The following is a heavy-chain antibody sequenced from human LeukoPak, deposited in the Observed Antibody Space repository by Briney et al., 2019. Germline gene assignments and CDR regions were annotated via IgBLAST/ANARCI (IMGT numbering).Heavy chain of an antibody. V-gene: IGHV3-48*01. Sequence: WALRLSCAASGFTFSSYSMNWVRQAPGKGLEWVSYISSSSSTIYYSDSVKGRFTISRYNAKNSLYLQMNSLRAEDTAVYYCARDEVYSSPSDYFDYWGQGTLVTVSS. J-gene: IGHJ4*02. CDR2: ISSSSSTI. D-gene: IGHD6-6*01. CDR3: ARDEVYSSPSDYFDY. CDR1: GFTFSSYS.